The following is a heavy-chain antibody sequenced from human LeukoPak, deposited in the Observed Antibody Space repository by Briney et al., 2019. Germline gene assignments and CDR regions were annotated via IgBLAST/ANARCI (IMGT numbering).Heavy chain of an antibody. CDR1: GFTFSSYA. CDR3: AKDPRSSSWYTTVRGNY. Sequence: PGGSLRLSCAASGFTFSSYAMSWVRQAPGKGLEWVSAISGSGGSTYYADSVKGRFTISRDNSKNTLYLQMNSLRAEDTAVYYCAKDPRSSSWYTTVRGNYWGQGTLVTVSS. CDR2: ISGSGGST. J-gene: IGHJ4*02. D-gene: IGHD6-13*01. V-gene: IGHV3-23*01.